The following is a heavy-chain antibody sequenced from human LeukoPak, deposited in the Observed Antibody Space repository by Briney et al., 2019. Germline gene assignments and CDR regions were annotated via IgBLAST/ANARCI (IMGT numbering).Heavy chain of an antibody. CDR1: GFTFSSYA. V-gene: IGHV3-23*01. CDR2: ISGSGGST. CDR3: AKPLIVGAQNSQAFDY. J-gene: IGHJ4*02. Sequence: GGSLRLSCAASGFTFSSYAMSWVRQAPGKGLEWVSAISGSGGSTYYADSVKGRFTISRDNSKNTLYLQMNSLRAEDTAVYYCAKPLIVGAQNSQAFDYWGQGTLVTVSS. D-gene: IGHD1-26*01.